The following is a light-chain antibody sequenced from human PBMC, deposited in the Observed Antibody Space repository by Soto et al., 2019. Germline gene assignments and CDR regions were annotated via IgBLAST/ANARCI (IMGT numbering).Light chain of an antibody. CDR1: SSDVGGYNY. CDR3: SSYTSSSTPVV. Sequence: QPVLTQPASVSGSPGQSITISCTGTSSDVGGYNYVSWYQQHPGKGPKLMIYDVSNRPSGVSNRFSGSKSGNTASLTISGLQAEDEADYYCSSYTSSSTPVVFGGGTKLTVL. CDR2: DVS. V-gene: IGLV2-14*01. J-gene: IGLJ2*01.